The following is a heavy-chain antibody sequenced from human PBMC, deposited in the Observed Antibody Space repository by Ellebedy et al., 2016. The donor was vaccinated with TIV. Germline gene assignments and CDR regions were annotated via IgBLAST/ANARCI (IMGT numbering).Heavy chain of an antibody. Sequence: PGGSLRLSCAASGFTFRDYYMSWIRQAPGKGLEWVSYISDGGSSTYYADSVKGRFTISRDNAKNSVYLQMSSLRAEDTAVYYCASPLYTGYFRGLDYWGQGTLVTVSS. CDR1: GFTFRDYY. V-gene: IGHV3-11*01. CDR2: ISDGGSST. D-gene: IGHD3-9*01. CDR3: ASPLYTGYFRGLDY. J-gene: IGHJ4*02.